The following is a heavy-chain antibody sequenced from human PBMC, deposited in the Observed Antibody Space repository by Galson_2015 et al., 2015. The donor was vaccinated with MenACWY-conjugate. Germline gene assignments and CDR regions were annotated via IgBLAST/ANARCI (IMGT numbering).Heavy chain of an antibody. D-gene: IGHD3-10*01. Sequence: SVKVSCKASGYTFTSYGISWVRQAPGQGLEWMGWISAYNGNTNYAQKLQGRVTMTTDTSTSTAYMELRSLRAEDTAVYYCARDRLADDYYYGSGSPLGYWGQGTLVTVSS. CDR1: GYTFTSYG. V-gene: IGHV1-18*01. J-gene: IGHJ4*02. CDR2: ISAYNGNT. CDR3: ARDRLADDYYYGSGSPLGY.